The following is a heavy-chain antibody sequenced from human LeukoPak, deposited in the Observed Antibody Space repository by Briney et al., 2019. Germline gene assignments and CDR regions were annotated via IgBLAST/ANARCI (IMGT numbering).Heavy chain of an antibody. CDR1: GFTFSSSA. J-gene: IGHJ4*02. V-gene: IGHV3-23*01. Sequence: TGGSLRLSCAASGFTFSSSAMSWVRQAPGKGLEWVSTISGSGDITYYADSVKGRFTISRDNSKNTLYLQMNSLRAEDTAIYYCAKNRWDSGGYHFDHWGQGTLVTVSS. CDR2: ISGSGDIT. D-gene: IGHD3-22*01. CDR3: AKNRWDSGGYHFDH.